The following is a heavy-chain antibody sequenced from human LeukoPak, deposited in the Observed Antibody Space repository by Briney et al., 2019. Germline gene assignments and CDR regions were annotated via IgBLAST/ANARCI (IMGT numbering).Heavy chain of an antibody. J-gene: IGHJ4*02. CDR1: GYSFTSYW. CDR2: IYPGDSDT. Sequence: GESLQISCKGSGYSFTSYWIGWVRQMPGKGLEWMGIIYPGDSDTRYSPSFQGQVTISADKSISTAYLQWSSLKASDTAMYYCARRAMIVGATGIFDYWGQGTLVTVSS. V-gene: IGHV5-51*01. D-gene: IGHD1-26*01. CDR3: ARRAMIVGATGIFDY.